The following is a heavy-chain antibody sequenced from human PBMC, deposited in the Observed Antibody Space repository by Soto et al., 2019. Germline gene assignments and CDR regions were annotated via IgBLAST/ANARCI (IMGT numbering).Heavy chain of an antibody. V-gene: IGHV3-53*02. CDR3: ARDQFSSSWSGY. J-gene: IGHJ4*02. CDR2: IYSDGST. Sequence: EVQLVETGGGLIQPGGSLRLSCAASGFTVSSNYMSWVRQAPGKGQEWVSIIYSDGSTYYEDSVKGRFTISRDNSKNTLYLQMNSLRAEDTAKYYCARDQFSSSWSGYWGQGTLVTVSS. D-gene: IGHD2-2*01. CDR1: GFTVSSNY.